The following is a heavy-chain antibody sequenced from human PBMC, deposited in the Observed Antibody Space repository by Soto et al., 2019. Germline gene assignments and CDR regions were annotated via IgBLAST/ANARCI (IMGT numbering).Heavy chain of an antibody. J-gene: IGHJ6*02. D-gene: IGHD3-3*01. CDR2: ISYDGSNK. CDR3: AKADDFWSGYHIYYYYGMDV. CDR1: GFTFSSYA. Sequence: GGSLRLSCAASGFTFSSYAMHWVRQAPGKGLEWVAVISYDGSNKYYADSVKGRFTISRDNSKNTLYLQMNSLRAEDTTVYYCAKADDFWSGYHIYYYYGMDVWGQGTTVTVSS. V-gene: IGHV3-30-3*01.